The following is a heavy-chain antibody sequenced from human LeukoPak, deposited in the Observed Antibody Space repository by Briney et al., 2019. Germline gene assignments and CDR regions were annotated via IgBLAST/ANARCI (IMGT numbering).Heavy chain of an antibody. J-gene: IGHJ4*02. CDR3: AKDTNYSPSYYFEY. Sequence: SGGSLRLSCAASGFTFSDYYMSWIRQAPGKGLEWVSYISSSGSTIYYADSVKGRFTISRDNAKNSLYLQMNSLRAEDTALYYCAKDTNYSPSYYFEYWGQGTLVTVSS. D-gene: IGHD6-13*01. CDR2: ISSSGSTI. V-gene: IGHV3-11*01. CDR1: GFTFSDYY.